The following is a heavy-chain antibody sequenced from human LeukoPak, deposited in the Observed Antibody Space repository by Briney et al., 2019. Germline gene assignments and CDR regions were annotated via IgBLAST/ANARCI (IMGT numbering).Heavy chain of an antibody. V-gene: IGHV3-23*01. CDR3: AKDRPNYYGSNGHYYKLNGDC. D-gene: IGHD3-22*01. Sequence: GGSLRLPCAASGFTFSSYAMSWVRQAPGKGLEWVSSITSSGAATYYADSVKGRFTISRDNSDNTLYLQMNSLRAEDTAVYYCAKDRPNYYGSNGHYYKLNGDCWGQGTLVTVSS. CDR1: GFTFSSYA. CDR2: ITSSGAAT. J-gene: IGHJ4*02.